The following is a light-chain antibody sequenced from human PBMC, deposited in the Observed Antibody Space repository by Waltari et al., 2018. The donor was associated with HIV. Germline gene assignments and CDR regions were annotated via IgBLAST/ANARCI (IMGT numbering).Light chain of an antibody. CDR1: GYNIGAGYA. J-gene: IGLJ3*02. CDR3: QTYDNSLRAWV. CDR2: ASR. Sequence: QPGLRQPPSVSGAPGQRVTVSCAGNGYNIGAGYAVHWYQQFPASAPRLVIYASRSRPSVISDRISANHSGTSASLAITSLQAEDEAHYYCQTYDNSLRAWVFGGGTKLTVL. V-gene: IGLV1-40*01.